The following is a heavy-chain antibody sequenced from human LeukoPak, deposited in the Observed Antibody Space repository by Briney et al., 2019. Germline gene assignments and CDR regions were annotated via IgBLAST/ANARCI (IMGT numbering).Heavy chain of an antibody. D-gene: IGHD2-15*01. V-gene: IGHV3-11*01. CDR2: ISRSGSTK. Sequence: GGSLRLSCAASGFTFSDYNMRWIRQAPGKGLEWVSSISRSGSTKYYADSVKGRFTTSRDNAKNSLFLQMNSLRAEDTAVYYCARVLRYCSGGNCYSGGLGYMDVWGKGTTVTVSS. CDR3: ARVLRYCSGGNCYSGGLGYMDV. CDR1: GFTFSDYN. J-gene: IGHJ6*03.